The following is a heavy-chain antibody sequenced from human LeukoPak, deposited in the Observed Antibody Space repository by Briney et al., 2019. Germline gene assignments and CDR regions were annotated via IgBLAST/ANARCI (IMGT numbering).Heavy chain of an antibody. D-gene: IGHD2-15*01. CDR1: GYDFTTNY. CDR2: INPSVSST. J-gene: IGHJ4*02. CDR3: VKGYCTGASCYVLDS. Sequence: RPGASVKVSCKASGYDFTTNYIHWVRQAPGQGLEWMGTINPSVSSTTYGQRFRGRVTMTRDTSTATVYMDLGSLTSEDTAIYYCVKGYCTGASCYVLDSWGQGTLVTVSS. V-gene: IGHV1-46*01.